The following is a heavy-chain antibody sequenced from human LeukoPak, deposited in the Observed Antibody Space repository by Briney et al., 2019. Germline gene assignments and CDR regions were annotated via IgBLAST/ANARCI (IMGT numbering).Heavy chain of an antibody. J-gene: IGHJ4*02. V-gene: IGHV3-66*02. Sequence: GGSLRLSCAASGFTVSSNYMSWVRQAPGKGLEWVSVIYSGGSTYYADSVKGRFTISRDNSKNTLYLQMNTLRAEDTAVYYCARDQTVYFDYWGQGTLVTVSS. D-gene: IGHD2-2*01. CDR2: IYSGGST. CDR3: ARDQTVYFDY. CDR1: GFTVSSNY.